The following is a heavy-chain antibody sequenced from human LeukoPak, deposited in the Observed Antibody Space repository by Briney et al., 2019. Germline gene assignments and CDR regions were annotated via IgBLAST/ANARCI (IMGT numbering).Heavy chain of an antibody. J-gene: IGHJ3*01. V-gene: IGHV3-11*01. CDR1: GFTFNGYW. D-gene: IGHD2-21*02. Sequence: GGSLRLSCAASGFTFNGYWMSWVRQAPGEGLEWVSFISASGSTTWNSDSVKGRLAISRDDAKSSLYLQMSSLRPEDTAIYYCARRCGGDCRHRSFDVWGQGTMVTVSS. CDR2: ISASGSTT. CDR3: ARRCGGDCRHRSFDV.